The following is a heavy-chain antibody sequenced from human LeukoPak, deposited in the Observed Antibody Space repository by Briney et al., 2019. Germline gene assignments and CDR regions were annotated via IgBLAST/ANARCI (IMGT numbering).Heavy chain of an antibody. J-gene: IGHJ4*02. CDR2: IYYSGNT. D-gene: IGHD3/OR15-3a*01. Sequence: SETLSLTCTVSGVSISSSNSYWGWIRQPPGKGMEWIGSIYYSGNTYYNASLKSQVSISIDTSKNQFSLKLTSVTAADTAVYYCARQTGSGLFILPGGQGTLVTVSS. CDR1: GVSISSSNSY. CDR3: ARQTGSGLFILP. V-gene: IGHV4-39*01.